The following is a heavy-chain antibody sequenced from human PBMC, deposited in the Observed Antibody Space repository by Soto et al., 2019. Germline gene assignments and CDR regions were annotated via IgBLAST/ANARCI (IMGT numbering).Heavy chain of an antibody. D-gene: IGHD3-10*01. CDR3: VVWFGEGDYYFDY. CDR2: IYYSGST. Sequence: QVQLQESGPGLVKPSQTLSLTCTVSGGSISSGGYYWSWIRQHPGKGLEWIGYIYYSGSTYYNPSLKSRVTRSVDTSKNQFSLKLSSVTAADTAVYYCVVWFGEGDYYFDYWGPGTLVTVSS. V-gene: IGHV4-31*03. J-gene: IGHJ4*02. CDR1: GGSISSGGYY.